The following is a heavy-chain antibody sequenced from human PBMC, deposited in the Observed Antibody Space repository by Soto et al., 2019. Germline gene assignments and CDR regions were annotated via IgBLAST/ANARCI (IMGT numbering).Heavy chain of an antibody. D-gene: IGHD6-13*01. V-gene: IGHV4-34*01. Sequence: SETLSLTCAVYGGSFSGYYWSWIRQPPGKGLEWIGEINHSGSTNYNPSLKSRVTISVDTSRKQFSLNLSSVTAADTAVYYCARGFGSSWYYFDSWGQGTLVTVSS. CDR2: INHSGST. CDR3: ARGFGSSWYYFDS. CDR1: GGSFSGYY. J-gene: IGHJ4*02.